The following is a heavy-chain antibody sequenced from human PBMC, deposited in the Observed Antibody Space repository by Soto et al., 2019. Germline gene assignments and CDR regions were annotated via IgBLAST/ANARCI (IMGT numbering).Heavy chain of an antibody. Sequence: QVQLQESGPGLVKPSETLSLTCTVSGGSISSYYWSWIRQPAGKGLEWIGRIYTSGSTNYNPSLKSRVTMSVDTSKNQFSLKLSSVTAADTAVYYCARDQPRYRYYYDSSYAFDIWGQGTMVTVSS. CDR3: ARDQPRYRYYYDSSYAFDI. V-gene: IGHV4-4*07. CDR1: GGSISSYY. CDR2: IYTSGST. J-gene: IGHJ3*02. D-gene: IGHD3-22*01.